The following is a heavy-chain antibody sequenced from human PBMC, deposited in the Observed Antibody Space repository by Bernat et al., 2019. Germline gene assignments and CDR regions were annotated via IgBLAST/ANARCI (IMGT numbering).Heavy chain of an antibody. D-gene: IGHD6-13*01. J-gene: IGHJ4*02. CDR2: IWYDGSNK. CDR1: GFTFSNYG. CDR3: ARLGSSWSIDY. V-gene: IGHV3-33*01. Sequence: QVQLVESRGGVVQPGRSLRLSCAASGFTFSNYGMHWVRQAPGKGLEWVAVIWYDGSNKYYADSVKGRFTISRDNSKNTLYLQMNSLGDEDTAVYYCARLGSSWSIDYWGQGTVVTVSS.